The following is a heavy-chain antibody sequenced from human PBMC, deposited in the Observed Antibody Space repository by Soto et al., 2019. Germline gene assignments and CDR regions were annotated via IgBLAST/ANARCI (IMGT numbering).Heavy chain of an antibody. V-gene: IGHV3-30-3*01. D-gene: IGHD2-21*01. CDR1: GFAVSSYS. J-gene: IGHJ4*02. CDR2: MSFDGNSK. CDR3: TRGRSMIANDDFEY. Sequence: GGSLRLSCAASGFAVSSYSMHWVRQAPGKGLEWVAAMSFDGNSKYFADSVKGRFKISRDTSKNTWSLEMESLGAEDSALYHCTRGRSMIANDDFEYWGQGTQVTVSS.